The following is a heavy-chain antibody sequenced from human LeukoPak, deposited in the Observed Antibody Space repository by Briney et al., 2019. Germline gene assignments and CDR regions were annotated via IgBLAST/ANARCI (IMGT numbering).Heavy chain of an antibody. J-gene: IGHJ4*02. CDR2: IDPSDSET. CDR3: ARQTAMGRSGDY. V-gene: IGHV5-51*01. CDR1: GFSFTSYW. Sequence: GESLKISCKGSGFSFTSYWIGWVRQMPGKGLEWMGIIDPSDSETRYTPSFQGQVTISVDKSLTTADLQWNSLKASDTAMYYCARQTAMGRSGDYWGQGTLVTVSS. D-gene: IGHD5-18*01.